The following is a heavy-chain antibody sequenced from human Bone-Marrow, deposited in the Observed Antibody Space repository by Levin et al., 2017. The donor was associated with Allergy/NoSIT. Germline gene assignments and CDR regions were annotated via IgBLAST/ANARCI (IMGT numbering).Heavy chain of an antibody. D-gene: IGHD5-18*01. CDR3: ARESDTAMATVDY. CDR2: IYYSGST. CDR1: GGSISSSSYY. V-gene: IGHV4-39*07. J-gene: IGHJ4*02. Sequence: GSLRLSCTVSGGSISSSSYYWGWIRQPPGKGLEWIGSIYYSGSTYYNPSLKSRVTISVDTSKNQFSLKLSSVTAADTAVYYCARESDTAMATVDYWGQGTLVTVSS.